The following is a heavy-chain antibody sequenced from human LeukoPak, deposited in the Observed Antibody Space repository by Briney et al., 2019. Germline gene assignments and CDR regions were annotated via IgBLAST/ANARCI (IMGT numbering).Heavy chain of an antibody. J-gene: IGHJ3*02. CDR3: ARSSGSDDAFDI. Sequence: SVKVSCKASGGTFSSYAISWVRQAPGQGLEWMGRIIPIFGTANNAQKFQGRVTITTDESTSTAYMELSSLRSEDTAVYYCARSSGSDDAFDIWGQGTMVTVSS. V-gene: IGHV1-69*05. CDR2: IIPIFGTA. CDR1: GGTFSSYA. D-gene: IGHD3-22*01.